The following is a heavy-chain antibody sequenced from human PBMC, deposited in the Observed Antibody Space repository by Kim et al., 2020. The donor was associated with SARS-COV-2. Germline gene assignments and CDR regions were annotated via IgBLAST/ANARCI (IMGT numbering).Heavy chain of an antibody. V-gene: IGHV3-74*01. J-gene: IGHJ6*02. Sequence: ADSVKGRFTSSRDNAKNTLYLQMNGLRAEDTAVYYCARAPRRYYYYGMDVWGQGTTVTVSS. CDR3: ARAPRRYYYYGMDV.